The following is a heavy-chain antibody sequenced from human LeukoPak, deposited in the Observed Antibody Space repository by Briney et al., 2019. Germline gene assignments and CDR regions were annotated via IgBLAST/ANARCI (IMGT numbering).Heavy chain of an antibody. CDR1: GFTFSSYS. D-gene: IGHD1-14*01. Sequence: GGSLRLSCAASGFTFSSYSMNCVRRDPGKGREWVSSISSSSSYIYYADSVKGRFTISRDNAKNSLYLQMNSLRAEDTAVYYCARDASTITPFDYWGQGTLVTVSS. CDR2: ISSSSSYI. J-gene: IGHJ4*02. CDR3: ARDASTITPFDY. V-gene: IGHV3-21*01.